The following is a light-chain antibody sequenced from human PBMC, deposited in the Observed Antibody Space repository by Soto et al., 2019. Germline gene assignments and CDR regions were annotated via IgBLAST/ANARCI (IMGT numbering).Light chain of an antibody. CDR2: AAS. V-gene: IGKV1-16*02. J-gene: IGKJ1*01. CDR1: QGISNY. Sequence: DLQMTQSPSSLSASVGDRVNISCRATQGISNYLAWFQQKPGKAPKSLIYAASRLQSGVPSKFSGSGSGTDFTLTISNLQPEDFATYYCQQYKDFPRTFGQGSKVEIK. CDR3: QQYKDFPRT.